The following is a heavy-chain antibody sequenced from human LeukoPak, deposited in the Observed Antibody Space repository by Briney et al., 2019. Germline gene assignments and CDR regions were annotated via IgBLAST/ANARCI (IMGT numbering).Heavy chain of an antibody. CDR3: ARDPYEYSSGWYLSY. Sequence: SGGSLRLSCAASGFTFSSYWMHWVRQAPGKGLVWVSRINSDGSSTSYADSVKGRFTISRDNAKNTLYLQMNSLRAEDTAVYYCARDPYEYSSGWYLSYWGQGTLVTVSS. CDR1: GFTFSSYW. CDR2: INSDGSST. J-gene: IGHJ4*02. V-gene: IGHV3-74*01. D-gene: IGHD6-19*01.